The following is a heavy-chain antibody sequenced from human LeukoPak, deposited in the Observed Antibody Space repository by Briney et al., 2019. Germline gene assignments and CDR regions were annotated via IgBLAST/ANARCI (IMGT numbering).Heavy chain of an antibody. V-gene: IGHV4-39*01. CDR3: ARHSPTDYYYYYMDV. J-gene: IGHJ6*03. Sequence: PSETLSLTCTVSGGSISSSSYYWGWIRQPPGKGLEWIGSIYYSGSTYYNPSLKSRVTISVDTSKNQFSLKLSSVTAAGTAVYYCARHSPTDYYYYYMDVWGKGTTVTISS. CDR2: IYYSGST. CDR1: GGSISSSSYY.